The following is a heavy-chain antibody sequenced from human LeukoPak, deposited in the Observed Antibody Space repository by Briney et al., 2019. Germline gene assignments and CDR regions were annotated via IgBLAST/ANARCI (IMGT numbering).Heavy chain of an antibody. CDR3: AKGRGYSGYDFFGY. CDR2: ISASGGST. J-gene: IGHJ4*01. D-gene: IGHD5-12*01. V-gene: IGHV3-23*01. Sequence: PRGSPRLSCAASGFTFSSYAMSWVRQAPGKGLEWVSAISASGGSTFYADSVKGRFTISRDNSKNTLYLQMNSLRAEDTALYYCAKGRGYSGYDFFGYWGQGTMVTVSS. CDR1: GFTFSSYA.